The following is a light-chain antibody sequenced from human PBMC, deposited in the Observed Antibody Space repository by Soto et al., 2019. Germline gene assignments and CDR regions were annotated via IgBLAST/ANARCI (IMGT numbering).Light chain of an antibody. CDR3: QQYVTIPVT. J-gene: IGKJ4*01. V-gene: IGKV4-1*01. CDR1: QTVWDSRTNTNY. CDR2: RAS. Sequence: DIVMTQSPDSLAVSLGERATINCKSSQTVWDSRTNTNYLAWYQQKPGEPPKVLIYRASTRESGVPDRFSGSVSGTDFTLTISSLQAEDVAVYFCQQYVTIPVTFGGGTKVEIK.